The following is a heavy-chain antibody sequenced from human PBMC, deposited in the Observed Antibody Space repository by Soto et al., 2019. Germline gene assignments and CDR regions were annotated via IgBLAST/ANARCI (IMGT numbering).Heavy chain of an antibody. D-gene: IGHD3-9*01. CDR2: ISSSSSYI. Sequence: GGSLRLSCVASGFTFSSYSMNWVRQAPGKGLEWVSSISSSSSYIYYADSVKGRFTISRDNAKNSLYLQMNSLRAEDTAVYYCARDYILAGYDAFDIWGQGTMVTVSS. CDR3: ARDYILAGYDAFDI. V-gene: IGHV3-21*01. J-gene: IGHJ3*02. CDR1: GFTFSSYS.